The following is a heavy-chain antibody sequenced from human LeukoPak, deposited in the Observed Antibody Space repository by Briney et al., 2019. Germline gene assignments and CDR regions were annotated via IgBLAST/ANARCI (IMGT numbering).Heavy chain of an antibody. D-gene: IGHD3-16*01. CDR2: ITSDGSTT. Sequence: GGSLRLSCVGSGFSLSDYWMHWVRQTPGKGLMWVSRITSDGSTTWYADSVKGRFTVSRDNAKNTLFLEMNSLRDEDTAVYYCAGDYIWGRLFWGQGTLVTVSS. CDR1: GFSLSDYW. J-gene: IGHJ4*01. V-gene: IGHV3-74*01. CDR3: AGDYIWGRLF.